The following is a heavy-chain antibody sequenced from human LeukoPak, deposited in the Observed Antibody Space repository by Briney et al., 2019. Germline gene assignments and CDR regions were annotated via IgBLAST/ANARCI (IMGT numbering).Heavy chain of an antibody. Sequence: GRSLRLSCAASGFTFDDYAMHWVRQAPGKGLEWVSAISGSGGSTYYADSVKGRFTISRDNSKNTLYLQMNSLRAEDTAVYYCAKDLSYDFWSGYRPPGNWFDPWGQGTLVTVSS. V-gene: IGHV3-23*01. CDR3: AKDLSYDFWSGYRPPGNWFDP. D-gene: IGHD3-3*01. CDR1: GFTFDDYA. CDR2: ISGSGGST. J-gene: IGHJ5*02.